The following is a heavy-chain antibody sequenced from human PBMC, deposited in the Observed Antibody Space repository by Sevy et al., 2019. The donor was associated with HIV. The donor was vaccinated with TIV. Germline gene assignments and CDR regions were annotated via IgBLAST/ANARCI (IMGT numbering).Heavy chain of an antibody. J-gene: IGHJ4*02. V-gene: IGHV3-21*01. CDR2: IRRSTDKI. CDR3: AREAANGEFGFYFDY. D-gene: IGHD3-10*01. CDR1: GFTFSSDS. Sequence: GGSLRLSCVVSGFTFSSDSMNWVLQAPGKELEWVSCIRRSTDKIYYADSVKGRFTISRDNAKNSLYLQMNSLRAEDTAVYYCAREAANGEFGFYFDYWGQGTLVTVSS.